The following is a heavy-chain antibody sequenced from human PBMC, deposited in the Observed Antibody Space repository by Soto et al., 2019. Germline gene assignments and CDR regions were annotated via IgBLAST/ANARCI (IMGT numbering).Heavy chain of an antibody. Sequence: EVQLVESGGGLVKPGGSLRLSCAASGFAFSSYSMNWVRQAPGKGLEWVAFITIRSSYIYYADSVRGRFTVSRDNAKDSLYLQMDGLIAEDTAVYYCARDDVWLVLDSWGQGTLVTVSS. J-gene: IGHJ4*02. CDR1: GFAFSSYS. CDR2: ITIRSSYI. V-gene: IGHV3-21*06. D-gene: IGHD6-19*01. CDR3: ARDDVWLVLDS.